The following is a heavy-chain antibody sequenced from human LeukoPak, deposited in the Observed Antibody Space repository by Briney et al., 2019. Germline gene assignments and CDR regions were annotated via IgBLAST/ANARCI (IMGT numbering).Heavy chain of an antibody. D-gene: IGHD2-2*01. CDR3: ATSYCSSTSCYFIPPLY. J-gene: IGHJ4*02. CDR2: IKQDGSEK. V-gene: IGHV3-7*03. CDR1: GFTFSSYW. Sequence: GGSLRLSCAASGFTFSSYWMSWVRQAPGKGLEWVANIKQDGSEKYYVDSVKGRFTISRDNSKNTLYLQMNSLRAEDTAVYYCATSYCSSTSCYFIPPLYWGQGTLVTVSS.